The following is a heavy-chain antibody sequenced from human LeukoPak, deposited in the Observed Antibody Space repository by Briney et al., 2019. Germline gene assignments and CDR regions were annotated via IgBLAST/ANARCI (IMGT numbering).Heavy chain of an antibody. V-gene: IGHV1-46*01. D-gene: IGHD1-26*01. CDR1: GYTFTSYY. CDR3: ARDIKRSRARWENLGFDP. CDR2: IYPSGGST. Sequence: ASAKDSCKASGYTFTSYYIHWVRQAPGQGPEWMGIIYPSGGSTTYAQKFQGRVTMTRDMSTSTVYMELSSLRSEDTAVYYCARDIKRSRARWENLGFDPWGQGTLVTVSS. J-gene: IGHJ5*02.